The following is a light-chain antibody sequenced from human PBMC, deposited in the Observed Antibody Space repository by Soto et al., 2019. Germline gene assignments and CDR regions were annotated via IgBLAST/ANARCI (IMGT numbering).Light chain of an antibody. V-gene: IGKV3-15*01. J-gene: IGKJ1*01. Sequence: EVVMTQSPDTLSVPPGERATLSCRASQSVSSNLAWFQQKPGQAPRLLIHGASTRATGIPARFSGSGSGTEFTLTISSLQSEDFAVYYCQQYNNWPRTFGQGTKVEIE. CDR2: GAS. CDR3: QQYNNWPRT. CDR1: QSVSSN.